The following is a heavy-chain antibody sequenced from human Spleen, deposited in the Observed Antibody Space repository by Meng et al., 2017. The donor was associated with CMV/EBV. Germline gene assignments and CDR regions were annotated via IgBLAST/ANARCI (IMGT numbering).Heavy chain of an antibody. CDR2: IGTAGDT. Sequence: GESLKISCAASGFTFSSYDMHWVRQATGKGLEWVSAIGTAGDTYYPGSVKGRFTISRENAKNSLYLQMNSLRAGDTAVYYCARHLRLGASGYSSSNGLDVWGQGTTVTVSS. CDR3: ARHLRLGASGYSSSNGLDV. D-gene: IGHD6-13*01. J-gene: IGHJ6*02. V-gene: IGHV3-13*01. CDR1: GFTFSSYD.